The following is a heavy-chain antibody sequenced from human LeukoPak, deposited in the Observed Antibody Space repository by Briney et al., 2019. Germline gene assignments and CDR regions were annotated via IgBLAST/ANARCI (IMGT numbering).Heavy chain of an antibody. CDR3: AKGAHSTGMDV. D-gene: IGHD2/OR15-2a*01. CDR1: GFTFSSYG. CDR2: IWYDGSNK. J-gene: IGHJ6*02. Sequence: GGSLRLSCAASGFTFSSYGMHWVRQAPGKGLEWVAVIWYDGSNKDYADSVKGRFTISRDNSKNTLYLQMNSLRAEDTAVYYCAKGAHSTGMDVWGQGTTVTVSS. V-gene: IGHV3-30*02.